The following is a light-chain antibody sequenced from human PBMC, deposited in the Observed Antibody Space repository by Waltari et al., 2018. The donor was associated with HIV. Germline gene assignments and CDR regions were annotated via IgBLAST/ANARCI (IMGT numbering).Light chain of an antibody. CDR1: SRDVGLYNL. J-gene: IGLJ3*02. CDR2: GVG. V-gene: IGLV2-14*01. Sequence: QSALTQPASVSGSLGQSIPLSCTGPSRDVGLYNLVSWYQQHPGKAPQLVIHGVGTRPSGVSDRFSGSKSGNTASLTISTLQAEDEADYYCSSYINTDTLVFGGGTKLTVL. CDR3: SSYINTDTLV.